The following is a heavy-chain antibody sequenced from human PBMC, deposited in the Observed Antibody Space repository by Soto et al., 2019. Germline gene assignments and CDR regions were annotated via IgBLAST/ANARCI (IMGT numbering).Heavy chain of an antibody. CDR2: ISGSGADT. Sequence: GGSLRLSCAPSGFIFSNYAMSWVRQARGKGLEWVSAISGSGADTYYTESVKGRFTISRDNFKNTLYLQMNSLRAEDTAVYYCAKHKGRGGGSVFDYWGQGTLVTVSS. CDR1: GFIFSNYA. J-gene: IGHJ4*02. D-gene: IGHD2-15*01. V-gene: IGHV3-23*01. CDR3: AKHKGRGGGSVFDY.